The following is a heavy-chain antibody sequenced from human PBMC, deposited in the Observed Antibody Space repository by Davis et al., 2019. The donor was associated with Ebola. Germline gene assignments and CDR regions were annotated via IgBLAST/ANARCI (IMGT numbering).Heavy chain of an antibody. D-gene: IGHD3-10*01. J-gene: IGHJ6*04. V-gene: IGHV5-51*01. CDR1: GYSFTAYW. CDR2: IYPDDSDI. Sequence: GESLKISCKGSGYSFTAYWIGWVRQMPGKGLEWMGIIYPDDSDITYSPSFQGQVTMSADKSLNTAYLQWSSLKASDTAMYYCARLSGFGDFLSGMDVWGKGTTVNVSS. CDR3: ARLSGFGDFLSGMDV.